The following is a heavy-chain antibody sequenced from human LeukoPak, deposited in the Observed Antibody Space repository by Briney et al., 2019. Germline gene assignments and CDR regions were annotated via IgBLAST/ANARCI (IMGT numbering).Heavy chain of an antibody. Sequence: SETLSLTCTVSGGSINSYYWSWIRQPPGKGLEWIGYIYYSGSTNYNPSLKSRVTISVDTSKNQFSLKLSSVTAADTAVYYCARRPAGLYCYYGMDVWGQGTTVTVSS. CDR3: ARRPAGLYCYYGMDV. D-gene: IGHD3/OR15-3a*01. CDR1: GGSINSYY. V-gene: IGHV4-59*08. J-gene: IGHJ6*02. CDR2: IYYSGST.